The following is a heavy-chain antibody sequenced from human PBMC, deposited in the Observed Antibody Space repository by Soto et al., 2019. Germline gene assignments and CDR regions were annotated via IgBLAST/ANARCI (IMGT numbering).Heavy chain of an antibody. Sequence: PSETLSLTCAVYGGSFSGYYWSWIRQPPGKGLEWIGEINHSGSTNYNPSLKSRVTISVDTSKNQFSLKLSSVTAADTAVYYCARGSAHSSSWYGTNWFDPWGQGTLVTVS. D-gene: IGHD6-13*01. CDR3: ARGSAHSSSWYGTNWFDP. CDR2: INHSGST. J-gene: IGHJ5*02. CDR1: GGSFSGYY. V-gene: IGHV4-34*01.